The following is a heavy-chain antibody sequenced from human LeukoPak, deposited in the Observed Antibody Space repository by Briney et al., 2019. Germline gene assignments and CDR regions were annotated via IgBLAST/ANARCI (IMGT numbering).Heavy chain of an antibody. V-gene: IGHV4-59*08. Sequence: PSETLSLTCTVSGGSISSYYWSWIRQPPGKGLEWIGYIYYSGSTNYNPSLKIRVTISVDTSKNQFSLKLSSVTAADTAVYYCARHPPGYYYDSSGSNWFDPWGQGTLVTVSS. CDR3: ARHPPGYYYDSSGSNWFDP. CDR2: IYYSGST. J-gene: IGHJ5*02. CDR1: GGSISSYY. D-gene: IGHD3-22*01.